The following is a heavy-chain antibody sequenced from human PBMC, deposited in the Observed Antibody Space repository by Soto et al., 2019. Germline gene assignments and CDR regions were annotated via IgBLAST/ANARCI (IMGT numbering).Heavy chain of an antibody. CDR1: GLSSGDYA. J-gene: IGHJ6*02. CDR2: IRSKAYGGTT. Sequence: RHSCRVSGLSSGDYAMRWFRKDPGKGLEWVGFIRSKAYGGTTEYAASVKGRFTISRDDSKSIAYLQMNSLKTEDTAVYYCTRDFEGFTFSGSYYDSSTYYGMDVWGQGTTVTVSS. CDR3: TRDFEGFTFSGSYYDSSTYYGMDV. V-gene: IGHV3-49*03. D-gene: IGHD3-22*01.